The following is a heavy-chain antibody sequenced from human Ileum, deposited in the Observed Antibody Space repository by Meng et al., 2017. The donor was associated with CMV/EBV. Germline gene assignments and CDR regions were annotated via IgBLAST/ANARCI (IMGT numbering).Heavy chain of an antibody. CDR3: VRNGLLPSGEFNFVY. CDR2: ISPDGNDK. V-gene: IGHV3-30*03. Sequence: GGSLRLSCAASGLTFSRYSLHWVRQAPGKGLEWLTAISPDGNDKYYADSVKGRFSVSRDTSKNTLYLQVNSLRHEDAAVYYCVRNGLLPSGEFNFVYWGQGTLVTVSS. D-gene: IGHD2-8*01. CDR1: GLTFSRYS. J-gene: IGHJ4*02.